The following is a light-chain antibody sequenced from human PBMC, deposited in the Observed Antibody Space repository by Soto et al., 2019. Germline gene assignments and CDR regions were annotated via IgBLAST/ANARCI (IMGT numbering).Light chain of an antibody. V-gene: IGLV2-8*01. CDR3: TSYVGNDIWV. CDR2: EVT. CDR1: SSDVGAYKY. J-gene: IGLJ3*02. Sequence: QSALTQPPSASGSPGQSVTISCTGTSSDVGAYKYVSWYQQYPGKAPKLMIYEVTKRPSGVPDRFSGSKSGNTPSLTVSGLQAEDEADYYCTSYVGNDIWVFGGGTKVTVL.